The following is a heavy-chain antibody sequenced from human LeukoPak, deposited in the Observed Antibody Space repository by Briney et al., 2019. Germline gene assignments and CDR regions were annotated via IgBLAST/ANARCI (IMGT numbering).Heavy chain of an antibody. CDR1: DYSFSSYG. Sequence: ASVKVSCKTSDYSFSSYGISWVRQAPGQGLEWMGWISAYNGNTKYPQNLQGRVTMTTDTSTSTAYMELGSLRSDDTAVYYCARGPSYYYDSSGYPYFDLWGRGTLVTVSS. V-gene: IGHV1-18*01. D-gene: IGHD3-22*01. J-gene: IGHJ2*01. CDR2: ISAYNGNT. CDR3: ARGPSYYYDSSGYPYFDL.